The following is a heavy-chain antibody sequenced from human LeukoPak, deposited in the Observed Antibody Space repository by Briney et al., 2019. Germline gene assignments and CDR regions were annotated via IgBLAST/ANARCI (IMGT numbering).Heavy chain of an antibody. CDR2: IYYSGST. CDR3: ARSRGYSYGFDY. D-gene: IGHD5-18*01. J-gene: IGHJ4*02. Sequence: SETLSLTCTVSGGSISSYYWSWIRQPPGKGLEWIGYIYYSGSTNYNPSLKSRVTISVDTSKNQFSLKLSSVTAADTAVYYCARSRGYSYGFDYWGQGTLVTVSS. CDR1: GGSISSYY. V-gene: IGHV4-59*08.